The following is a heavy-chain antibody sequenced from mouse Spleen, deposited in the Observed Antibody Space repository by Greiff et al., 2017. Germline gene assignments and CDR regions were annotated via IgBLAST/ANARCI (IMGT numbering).Heavy chain of an antibody. Sequence: DLVKPGASVKLSCKASGYTFTSYWINWIKQRPGQGLEWIGRIAPGSGSTYYNEMFKGKATLTVDTSSSTAYIQLSSLSSEDSAVYFCARWLSAMDYWGQGTSVTVSS. D-gene: IGHD2-2*01. CDR1: GYTFTSYW. V-gene: IGHV1S41*01. CDR3: ARWLSAMDY. J-gene: IGHJ4*01. CDR2: IAPGSGST.